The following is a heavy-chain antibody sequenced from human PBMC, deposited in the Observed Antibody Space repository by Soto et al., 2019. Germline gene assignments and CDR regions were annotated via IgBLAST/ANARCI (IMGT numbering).Heavy chain of an antibody. CDR3: ARQKEATVYYYYGMDV. CDR1: GYSFTSYW. V-gene: IGHV5-51*01. CDR2: IYPGDSDT. D-gene: IGHD4-4*01. J-gene: IGHJ6*02. Sequence: VESLKISCKGSGYSFTSYWIGWVRQMPGKGLEWMGIIYPGDSDTRYSPSFQGQVTISADRSISTAYLQWSSLKASDTAMYYCARQKEATVYYYYGMDVWGQGTTVTVSS.